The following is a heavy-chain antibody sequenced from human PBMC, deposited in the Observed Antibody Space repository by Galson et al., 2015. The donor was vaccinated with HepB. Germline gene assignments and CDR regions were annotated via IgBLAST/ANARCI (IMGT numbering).Heavy chain of an antibody. CDR1: GGTFSSYT. CDR3: ARDWENYYDSSGLGYFDY. V-gene: IGHV1-69*04. CDR2: IIPIPGIA. Sequence: SVKVSCKASGGTFSSYTISWVRQAPGQGLEWMGRIIPIPGIANYAQKFQGRVTITADKSTSTAYMELSSLRSEDTAVYYCARDWENYYDSSGLGYFDYWGQGTLVTVSS. J-gene: IGHJ4*02. D-gene: IGHD3-22*01.